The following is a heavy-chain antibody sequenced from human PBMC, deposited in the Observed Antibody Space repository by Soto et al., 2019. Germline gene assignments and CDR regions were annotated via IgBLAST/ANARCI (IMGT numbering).Heavy chain of an antibody. Sequence: GGSLRLSCAASGFTFSSFCMHWVRQAPGKGLEWVALISYNGHNKYNADFERGRFTISRDNSRNTLYLQMNSLRPEDTAVYYCAKVGVDSTARIYFDYWGQGTLVTVSS. J-gene: IGHJ4*02. D-gene: IGHD3-22*01. V-gene: IGHV3-30*18. CDR2: ISYNGHNK. CDR1: GFTFSSFC. CDR3: AKVGVDSTARIYFDY.